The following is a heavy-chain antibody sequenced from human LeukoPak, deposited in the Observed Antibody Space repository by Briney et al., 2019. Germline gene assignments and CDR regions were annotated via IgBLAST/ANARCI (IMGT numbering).Heavy chain of an antibody. CDR3: ARHFGYGYSFHH. V-gene: IGHV3-21*01. D-gene: IGHD5-18*01. CDR2: SSSSSNYI. CDR1: GVTFSSYS. J-gene: IGHJ4*02. Sequence: GGSLSLSCAVSGVTFSSYSMRGGRQAPGKGGGWGLSSSSSSNYIYYPNSVKALSTISRDNPNNPLYLQMNTPSAEEKAVYYCARHFGYGYSFHHWGQGTLVTVSS.